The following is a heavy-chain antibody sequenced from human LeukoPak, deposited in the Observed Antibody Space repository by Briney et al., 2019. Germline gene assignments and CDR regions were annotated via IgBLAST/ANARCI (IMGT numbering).Heavy chain of an antibody. J-gene: IGHJ4*02. CDR1: GFTFSDHE. V-gene: IGHV3-48*03. CDR3: ARDYYGDDH. CDR2: IGRNGEVI. D-gene: IGHD3-10*01. Sequence: GGSLRLSCAASGFTFSDHEMTWVRQAPGKGLEWISYIGRNGEVIYYSDSVKGRFTISRDNAKNSLYLQMNSLRAEDTAVYFCARDYYGDDHWGQGTLVTVSS.